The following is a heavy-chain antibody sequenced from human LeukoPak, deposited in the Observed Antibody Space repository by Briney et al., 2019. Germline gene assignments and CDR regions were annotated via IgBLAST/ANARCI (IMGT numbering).Heavy chain of an antibody. D-gene: IGHD2-15*01. CDR2: IIWNSGSI. J-gene: IGHJ6*03. CDR1: GFTFDDYA. V-gene: IGHV3-9*01. CDR3: ARVLRYCSGGNCYSGGLGYMDV. Sequence: GGSLRLSCAASGFTFDDYAIHWVRQGPGKGLEWVSRIIWNSGSIGYADSVKCRFTISRDNAKNSLFLQMNSLRAEDTAVYYCARVLRYCSGGNCYSGGLGYMDVWGKGTTVTISS.